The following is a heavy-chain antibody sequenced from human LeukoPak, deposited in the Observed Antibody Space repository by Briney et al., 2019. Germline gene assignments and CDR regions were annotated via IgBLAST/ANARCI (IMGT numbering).Heavy chain of an antibody. V-gene: IGHV1-8*01. Sequence: ASVKVSCKASGYTFTSYDINWVRQATGQGLEWMGWMNPNSGNTGYAQKFQGRVTMTRNTSITTAYMELSSQRSEDTAVYCARGSRLTVTTPHWGQGTLVTVSS. J-gene: IGHJ4*02. D-gene: IGHD4-17*01. CDR1: GYTFTSYD. CDR3: ARGSRLTVTTPH. CDR2: MNPNSGNT.